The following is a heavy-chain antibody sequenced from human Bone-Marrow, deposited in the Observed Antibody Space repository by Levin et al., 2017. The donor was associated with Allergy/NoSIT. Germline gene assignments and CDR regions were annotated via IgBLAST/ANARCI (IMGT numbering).Heavy chain of an antibody. CDR3: ARSQTSSGYLSY. Sequence: GGSLRLSCAASGFTFSSYAMHWVRQAPGKGLEWVAVISYDGSNKYYADSVKGRFTISRDNSKNTLYLQMNSLRAEDTAVYYCARSQTSSGYLSYWGQGTLVTVSS. V-gene: IGHV3-30-3*01. D-gene: IGHD3-22*01. CDR2: ISYDGSNK. CDR1: GFTFSSYA. J-gene: IGHJ4*02.